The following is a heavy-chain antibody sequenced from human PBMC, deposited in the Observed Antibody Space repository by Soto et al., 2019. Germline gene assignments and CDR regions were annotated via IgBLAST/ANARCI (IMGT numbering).Heavy chain of an antibody. Sequence: QITLKESGHTLVKPTQMLTLTCTFSGFSLNTRGVGVGWIRQPPGGALEWLALIYWDDDKRYSPSLRSRLTITKDTSKNQVVLTMTTMEPLDTGTYYCAHTYSSSPDDGFDVCGQGTRVTVSS. V-gene: IGHV2-5*02. CDR2: IYWDDDK. D-gene: IGHD6-6*01. CDR1: GFSLNTRGVG. CDR3: AHTYSSSPDDGFDV. J-gene: IGHJ3*01.